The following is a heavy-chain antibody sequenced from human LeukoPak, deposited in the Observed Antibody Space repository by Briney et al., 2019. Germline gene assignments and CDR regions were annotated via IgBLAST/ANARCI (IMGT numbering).Heavy chain of an antibody. CDR3: ARDTGNHPNNWLDP. Sequence: GGSLRLSCAASGFTFGDYSMSWVRQVPGKGLEWVALIWYDGSNTYYADSVQGRFTISRDNSKNTLYLQMNSLRAEDTAIYYCARDTGNHPNNWLDPWGQGTLVTVSS. CDR1: GFTFGDYS. V-gene: IGHV3-33*08. J-gene: IGHJ5*02. D-gene: IGHD1-14*01. CDR2: IWYDGSNT.